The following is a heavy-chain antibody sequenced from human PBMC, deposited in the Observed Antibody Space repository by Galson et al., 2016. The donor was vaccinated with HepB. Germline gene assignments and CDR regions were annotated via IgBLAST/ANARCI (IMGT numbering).Heavy chain of an antibody. V-gene: IGHV3-74*01. CDR2: INSDGSSA. CDR1: GFTFSSYW. J-gene: IGHJ4*02. CDR3: AKSGGYYPYYFNY. Sequence: SLRLSCAASGFTFSSYWMHWVRQAPGKGLVWVSRINSDGSSANYADSVKGRFTISRDNSKRTVYLQMDNLRAEDSAVYYCAKSGGYYPYYFNYWGQGTVVTVSS. D-gene: IGHD3-22*01.